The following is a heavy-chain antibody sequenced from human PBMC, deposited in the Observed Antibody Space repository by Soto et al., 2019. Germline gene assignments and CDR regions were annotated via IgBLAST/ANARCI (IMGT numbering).Heavy chain of an antibody. J-gene: IGHJ5*02. CDR3: AHRATMTIFGLIIDNGFWFDP. V-gene: IGHV2-5*02. Sequence: QINLIESGPTLVKPTQTLTLTCTFSGFSLITSGAAVGWVRQPPGRALEWLALIYWDGDKRHNASLGNRLTTTKDTSTNQVVLTLTNVAPADTATYYSAHRATMTIFGLIIDNGFWFDPWGQGTRVIDSS. CDR2: IYWDGDK. D-gene: IGHD3-3*01. CDR1: GFSLITSGAA.